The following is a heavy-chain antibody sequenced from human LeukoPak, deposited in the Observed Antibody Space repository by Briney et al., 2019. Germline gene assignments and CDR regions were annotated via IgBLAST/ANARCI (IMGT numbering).Heavy chain of an antibody. CDR2: VSPAYGRT. CDR3: AREGYYGSGSPPSLYFDY. J-gene: IGHJ4*02. Sequence: PGGSLRLSCSASGFSFNNYAMSWIRQAPGKGLTWVSLVSPAYGRTYYADSVKGRFTISRDNSRSTLYLQMNSLRPEDTAIYYCAREGYYGSGSPPSLYFDYWGQGTLVTVSS. D-gene: IGHD3-10*01. V-gene: IGHV3-23*01. CDR1: GFSFNNYA.